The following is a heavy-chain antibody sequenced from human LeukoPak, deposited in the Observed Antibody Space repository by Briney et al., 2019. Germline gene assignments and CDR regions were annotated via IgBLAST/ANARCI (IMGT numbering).Heavy chain of an antibody. CDR2: ISGSGGST. CDR3: AKGAHIVVVTAILDY. Sequence: GGSLRLSCAASGXTFSSYAMSWVRQAPGKGLEWVSAISGSGGSTYYADSVKGRFTISRDNSKNTLYLQMNSLRAEDTAVYYCAKGAHIVVVTAILDYWGQGTLVTVSS. J-gene: IGHJ4*02. CDR1: GXTFSSYA. V-gene: IGHV3-23*01. D-gene: IGHD2-21*02.